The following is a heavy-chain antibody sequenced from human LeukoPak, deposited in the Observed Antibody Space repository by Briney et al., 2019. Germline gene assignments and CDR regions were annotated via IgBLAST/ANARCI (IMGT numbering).Heavy chain of an antibody. Sequence: PGGSLRLSCAASGFTFSSNYMSWVRQAPGKGLEWVSVVYSGGSTYYADSVKGRFTISRDNSKNTLYLQMNSLRAEDTAVYYCARGSPGGLRFLEWSGYYFDYWGQGTLVTVSS. CDR2: VYSGGST. CDR3: ARGSPGGLRFLEWSGYYFDY. D-gene: IGHD3-3*01. CDR1: GFTFSSNY. J-gene: IGHJ4*02. V-gene: IGHV3-53*01.